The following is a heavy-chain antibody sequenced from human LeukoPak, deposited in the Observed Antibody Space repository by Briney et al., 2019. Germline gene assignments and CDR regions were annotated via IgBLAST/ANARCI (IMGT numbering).Heavy chain of an antibody. V-gene: IGHV4-59*01. J-gene: IGHJ6*02. D-gene: IGHD3-10*01. Sequence: PSETLSLTCTLSGGAISSYYWSWIRQPPGKGLEWIGHVSYSGSTNYNPSLKSRVTISVDTSKNQFSLKLTSVTAADTAVYYCARVPRGDYYYGMDVWGQGTTVTVSS. CDR1: GGAISSYY. CDR2: VSYSGST. CDR3: ARVPRGDYYYGMDV.